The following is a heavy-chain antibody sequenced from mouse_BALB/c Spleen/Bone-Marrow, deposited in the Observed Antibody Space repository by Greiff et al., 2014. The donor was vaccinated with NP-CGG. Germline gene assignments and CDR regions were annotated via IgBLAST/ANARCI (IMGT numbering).Heavy chain of an antibody. V-gene: IGHV7-3*02. J-gene: IGHJ2*01. D-gene: IGHD2-2*01. CDR1: GFTFTDYY. CDR2: IRNKANGYTT. Sequence: VQLKESGGGLVRPGGSLRLSCATSGFTFTDYYMSWVRQPPGKALEWLGFIRNKANGYTTEYSASVKGQFTISRDNSQSILYLQMNTLRAEDSATYYCARYGYDYFDYWGQGTTLTVSS. CDR3: ARYGYDYFDY.